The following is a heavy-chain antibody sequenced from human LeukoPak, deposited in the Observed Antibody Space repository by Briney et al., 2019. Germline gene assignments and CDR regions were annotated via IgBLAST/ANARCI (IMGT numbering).Heavy chain of an antibody. J-gene: IGHJ5*02. CDR1: GFTFSSYA. CDR3: AKVGVAGGYYWFDP. D-gene: IGHD6-19*01. CDR2: ISYDGSNK. V-gene: IGHV3-30-3*01. Sequence: GGSLRLSCAASGFTFSSYAMHWVRQAPAKGLEWVAVISYDGSNKYYADSVKGRFTISRDNSKNTLYLQMNSLRAEDTAIYYCAKVGVAGGYYWFDPRGQGTLVTVSS.